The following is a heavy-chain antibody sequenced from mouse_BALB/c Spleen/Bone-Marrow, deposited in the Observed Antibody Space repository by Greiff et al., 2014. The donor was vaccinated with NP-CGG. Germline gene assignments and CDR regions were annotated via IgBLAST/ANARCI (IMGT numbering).Heavy chain of an antibody. V-gene: IGHV1-14*01. CDR1: GYTFTSYI. CDR3: ARRWLPYAMDY. D-gene: IGHD2-3*01. Sequence: VQLKESGPELVKPGASVKMSCKASGYTFTSYIMHWVKQKPGQGLEWIGYINPYNDGTKYNEKFKGKATLTSDKSSSTAYMELSSLTSEDSAVYYCARRWLPYAMDYWGQGASVTIS. J-gene: IGHJ4*01. CDR2: INPYNDGT.